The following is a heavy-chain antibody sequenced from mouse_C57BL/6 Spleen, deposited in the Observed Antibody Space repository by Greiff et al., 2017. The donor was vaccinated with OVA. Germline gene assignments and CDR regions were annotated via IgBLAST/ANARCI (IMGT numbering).Heavy chain of an antibody. CDR1: GYTFTTYP. J-gene: IGHJ2*01. Sequence: VQVVESGAELVKPGASVKMSCKASGYTFTTYPIEWMKQNHGKSLEWIGNFHPYNDDTKYNEKFKGKATLTVEKSSSTVYLELSRLTSDDSAVYYCERKSNYGYYFDYWGQGTTLTVSS. D-gene: IGHD2-5*01. CDR2: FHPYNDDT. V-gene: IGHV1-47*01. CDR3: ERKSNYGYYFDY.